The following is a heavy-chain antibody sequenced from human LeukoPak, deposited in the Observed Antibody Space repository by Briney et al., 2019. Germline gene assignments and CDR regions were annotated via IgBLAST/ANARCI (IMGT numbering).Heavy chain of an antibody. CDR1: GYTFTSYG. CDR2: ISAYNGNT. V-gene: IGHV1-18*01. J-gene: IGHJ6*02. Sequence: ASVKVSCKASGYTFTSYGISWVRQAPGQGLEWMGWISAYNGNTNYAQKLQGRVTMTTDTSTSTAYMELRSLRSDDTAVDYCARDYYDILTGSRRYYYYYGMDVWGQGTTVTVSS. D-gene: IGHD3-9*01. CDR3: ARDYYDILTGSRRYYYYYGMDV.